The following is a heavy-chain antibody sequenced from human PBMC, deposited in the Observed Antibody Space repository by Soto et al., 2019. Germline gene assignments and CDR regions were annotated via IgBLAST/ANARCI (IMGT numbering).Heavy chain of an antibody. J-gene: IGHJ5*02. Sequence: SETLSLTCTVSGGSISSGDCYWSWIRQPPGKGLEWIGYIYYSGSTYYNPSLKSRVTISVDTSKNQFSLKLSSVTAADTAVYYCARRIEFDRFDPWGQGTLVTVSS. V-gene: IGHV4-30-4*01. CDR3: ARRIEFDRFDP. CDR2: IYYSGST. D-gene: IGHD2-15*01. CDR1: GGSISSGDCY.